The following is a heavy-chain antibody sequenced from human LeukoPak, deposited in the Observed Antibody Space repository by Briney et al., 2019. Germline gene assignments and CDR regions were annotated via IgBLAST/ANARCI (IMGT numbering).Heavy chain of an antibody. CDR1: GFSLSTYA. Sequence: PGGSLRLSCAASGFSLSTYAMSWVRQAPGKGPEWVSAISGAGGRTYYADSVKGRFTISRDNSKNTLYLQMDSLRAEDTAVYYWAKDGAANGDRLGFDPWGQGTLVTVSS. CDR3: AKDGAANGDRLGFDP. D-gene: IGHD4-17*01. J-gene: IGHJ5*02. V-gene: IGHV3-23*01. CDR2: ISGAGGRT.